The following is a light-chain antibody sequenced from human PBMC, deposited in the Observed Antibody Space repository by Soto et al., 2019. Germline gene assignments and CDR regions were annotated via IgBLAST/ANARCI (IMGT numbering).Light chain of an antibody. J-gene: IGKJ1*01. CDR1: QSVSRS. CDR3: QQNAIIPPWT. V-gene: IGKV1-39*01. CDR2: AAS. Sequence: PLTQSPSSLSASVGDRVIITCRARQSVSRSLNWYQQKTGQAPKLLIYAASTLHSGVPSRFSGSGSGTAFTLTISSLPPDEFATDYCQQNAIIPPWTFGQGTKVDVK.